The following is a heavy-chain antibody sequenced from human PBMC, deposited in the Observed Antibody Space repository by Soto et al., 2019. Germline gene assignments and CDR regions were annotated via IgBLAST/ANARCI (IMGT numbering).Heavy chain of an antibody. V-gene: IGHV1-46*01. D-gene: IGHD3-3*01. CDR1: GYTFTSYY. CDR2: INPSGGST. J-gene: IGHJ6*02. Sequence: GASVKVSCKASGYTFTSYYMHWVRQAPGQGLEWMGIINPSGGSTSYAQKFQGRVTMTRDTSTSTVYMELSSLRSEDTAVYYCARQFIHGRGYYKGDWDHGMDVWGQGTRSPSP. CDR3: ARQFIHGRGYYKGDWDHGMDV.